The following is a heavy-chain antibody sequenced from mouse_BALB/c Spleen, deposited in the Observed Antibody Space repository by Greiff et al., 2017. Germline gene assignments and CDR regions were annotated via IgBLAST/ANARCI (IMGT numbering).Heavy chain of an antibody. Sequence: QVQLQQPGAELVRPGASVKLSCKASGYTFTSYWINWVKQRPGQGLEWIGNIYPSDSYTNYNQKFKDKATLTVDKSSSTAYMQLSSPTSEDSAVYYCTRDGYDGPFDYWGQGTTLTVSS. CDR2: IYPSDSYT. V-gene: IGHV1-69*02. D-gene: IGHD2-2*01. J-gene: IGHJ2*01. CDR1: GYTFTSYW. CDR3: TRDGYDGPFDY.